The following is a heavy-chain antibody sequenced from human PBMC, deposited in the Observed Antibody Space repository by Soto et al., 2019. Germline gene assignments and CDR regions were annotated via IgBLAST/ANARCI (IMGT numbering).Heavy chain of an antibody. D-gene: IGHD3-16*01. J-gene: IGHJ6*02. CDR3: ASAWGPSYYYGMDV. Sequence: QVQLVQSGAEVKKPGSSVKVSCKASGGTFSSYAISWVRQAPGQGLEWMGGIIPIFGTADYAQKFQGRVAXTADASTSTAYLELSSLRSEDTAVYYCASAWGPSYYYGMDVWGQGTTVTVSS. V-gene: IGHV1-69*12. CDR1: GGTFSSYA. CDR2: IIPIFGTA.